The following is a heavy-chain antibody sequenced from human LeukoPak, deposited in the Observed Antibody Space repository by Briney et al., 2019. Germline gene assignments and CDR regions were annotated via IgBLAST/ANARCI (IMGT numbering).Heavy chain of an antibody. CDR2: IYYSGST. CDR1: GGSISSGDYY. D-gene: IGHD3-22*01. CDR3: ARAPYYYDSSSTNWFDP. Sequence: SETLSLTCTVSGGSISSGDYYWSWIRQLPGKGLEWIGYIYYSGSTYYNPSLKSRVTISVDTSKNQFSLKLSSVTAADTAVYYCARAPYYYDSSSTNWFDPWGQGTLVTVSS. V-gene: IGHV4-30-4*08. J-gene: IGHJ5*02.